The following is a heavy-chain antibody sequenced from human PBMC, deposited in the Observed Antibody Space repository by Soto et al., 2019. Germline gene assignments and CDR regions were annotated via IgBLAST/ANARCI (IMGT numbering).Heavy chain of an antibody. J-gene: IGHJ6*02. CDR3: AKDHRAYMVSAMEV. CDR1: GYTFTDYY. V-gene: IGHV1-2*02. D-gene: IGHD3-10*01. CDR2: INPNSGAT. Sequence: ASVKVSCKHSGYTFTDYYIYWLRQAPGHGLEWMGWINPNSGATKYARNFPGRVTMTRDTAVRAAYREXSTQSSVDTACYYCAKDHRAYMVSAMEVLVQGTRGTV.